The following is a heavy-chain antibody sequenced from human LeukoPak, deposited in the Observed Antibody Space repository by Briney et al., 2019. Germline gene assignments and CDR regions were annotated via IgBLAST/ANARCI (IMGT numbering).Heavy chain of an antibody. V-gene: IGHV3-74*01. J-gene: IGHJ5*02. CDR3: AKNTGAEFDP. D-gene: IGHD1-14*01. CDR1: GFTFSSYW. CDR2: INSDGSTT. Sequence: PGGSLRLSCTASGFTFSSYWMHWVRQAPGKGLEWVSQINSDGSTTNYGDSVKGRFTISRDNAKNTLFLQMNSLRAEDTAVYYCAKNTGAEFDPWGQGTLVTVSS.